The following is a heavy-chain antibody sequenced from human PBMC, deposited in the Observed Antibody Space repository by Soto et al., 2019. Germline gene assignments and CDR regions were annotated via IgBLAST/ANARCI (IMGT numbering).Heavy chain of an antibody. CDR3: ARDGCSSTSCFKSGYSGDPDS. CDR1: GFTFSSYS. CDR2: ISSSSSYI. Sequence: GGSLRLSCAASGFTFSSYSMNWVRQAPGKGLERVSSISSSSSYIYYADSVKGRFTISRDNAKNSLYLQMNSLRAEDTAVYYCARDGCSSTSCFKSGYSGDPDSWGQGTLVTVSS. J-gene: IGHJ4*02. V-gene: IGHV3-21*01. D-gene: IGHD2-2*01.